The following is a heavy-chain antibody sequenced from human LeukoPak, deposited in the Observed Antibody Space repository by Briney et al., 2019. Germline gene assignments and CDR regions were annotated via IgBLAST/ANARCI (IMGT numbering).Heavy chain of an antibody. CDR1: GGSISSYY. J-gene: IGHJ4*02. CDR2: IYYSGST. CDR3: VRHLEGLPDY. V-gene: IGHV4-59*08. Sequence: SETLSLTCTVSGGSISSYYWSWIRQPPGKGLEWIGYIYYSGSTNYNPSLKSRVTISVDTSKNQFSLKLSSVTAADTAVYYCVRHLEGLPDYWGQGTLVTVSS.